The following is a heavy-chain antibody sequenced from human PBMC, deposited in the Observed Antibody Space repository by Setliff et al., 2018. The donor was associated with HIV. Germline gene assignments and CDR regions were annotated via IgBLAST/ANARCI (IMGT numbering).Heavy chain of an antibody. CDR3: ARAPTGVTNAFDI. CDR1: GGSISSYY. D-gene: IGHD2-8*02. J-gene: IGHJ3*02. CDR2: IYCTGST. Sequence: SETLSLTCTVSGGSISSYYWSWIRQPPGKRLEWIGYIYCTGSTNYNPSLKSRVTISLDTSKNQFSLRLSSVTAADTAVYYCARAPTGVTNAFDIWGQGTMVTVSS. V-gene: IGHV4-59*08.